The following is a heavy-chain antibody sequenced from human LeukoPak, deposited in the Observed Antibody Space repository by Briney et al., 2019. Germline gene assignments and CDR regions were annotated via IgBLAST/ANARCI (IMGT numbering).Heavy chain of an antibody. Sequence: SETLSLTCAVSGGPFSGYFWSWIRQSSGKGLEWIGEIHNSGTTNYNPSLNSRVTISEDTSKNQSYLNLSSVTAADTAVYYCARRYYYNLGSFPFDFWGQGTLVTVSS. CDR3: ARRYYYNLGSFPFDF. CDR1: GGPFSGYF. D-gene: IGHD3-10*01. CDR2: IHNSGTT. V-gene: IGHV4-34*01. J-gene: IGHJ4*02.